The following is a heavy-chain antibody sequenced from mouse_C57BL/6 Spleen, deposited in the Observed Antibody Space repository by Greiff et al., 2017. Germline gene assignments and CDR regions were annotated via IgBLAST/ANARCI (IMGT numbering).Heavy chain of an antibody. J-gene: IGHJ2*01. CDR2: LNPSTGGT. Sequence: VQLQQSGPELVKPGASVKISCKASGYSFTGYYMNWVKQSPEKSLEWIGELNPSTGGTTYNQKFKAKATLTVDKSSSTAYMQLKSLTSEDSAVYYCARSGVYYYGSSSFDYWGQGTTLTVSS. CDR1: GYSFTGYY. CDR3: ARSGVYYYGSSSFDY. D-gene: IGHD1-1*01. V-gene: IGHV1-42*01.